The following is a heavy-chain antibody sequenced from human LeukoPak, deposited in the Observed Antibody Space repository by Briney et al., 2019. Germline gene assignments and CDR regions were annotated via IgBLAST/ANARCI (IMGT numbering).Heavy chain of an antibody. D-gene: IGHD2-15*01. CDR3: ACLSSKYCSGGSCYSGY. CDR1: GGTFSSYA. V-gene: IGHV1-69*04. Sequence: SVKVSCKASGGTFSSYAISWVRQAPGQGLEWMGRIIPILGIANYAQKFQGRVTITADKSTSTAYMELSSLRSEDTAVYYCACLSSKYCSGGSCYSGYWGQGTLVTVSS. J-gene: IGHJ4*02. CDR2: IIPILGIA.